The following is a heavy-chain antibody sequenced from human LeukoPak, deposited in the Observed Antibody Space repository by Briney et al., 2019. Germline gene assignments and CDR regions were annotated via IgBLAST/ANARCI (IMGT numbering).Heavy chain of an antibody. D-gene: IGHD2-2*01. CDR1: GFTFSSYG. CDR2: IRYDGSNK. CDR3: AKDSPGIVVVPAETYFDY. J-gene: IGHJ4*01. Sequence: GGSLRLSCAASGFTFSSYGMHWVRQAPGKGLEWVAFIRYDGSNKYYADSVKGRFTISRDNSKNTLYLQMNSLRAEDTAVYYCAKDSPGIVVVPAETYFDYWGHGTLVTVSS. V-gene: IGHV3-30*02.